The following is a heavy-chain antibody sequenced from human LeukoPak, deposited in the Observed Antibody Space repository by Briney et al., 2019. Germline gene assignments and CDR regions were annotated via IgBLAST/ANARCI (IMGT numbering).Heavy chain of an antibody. Sequence: GRSLRLSCVVSGLKFSSYSFHWVRQAPGKGLEWVALISPDGINKYYEDSLKGRFTISRDNSRDTVYLELHSLTPEDTAVYFCAVDRESIGGTCLEDWGRGTPVAVSS. J-gene: IGHJ4*02. D-gene: IGHD2-15*01. CDR3: AVDRESIGGTCLED. CDR1: GLKFSSYS. CDR2: ISPDGINK. V-gene: IGHV3-30*04.